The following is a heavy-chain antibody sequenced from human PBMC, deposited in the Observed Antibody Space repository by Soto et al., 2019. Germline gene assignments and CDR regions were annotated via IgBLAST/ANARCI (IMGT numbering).Heavy chain of an antibody. CDR3: ARRLFSSTWPAYFDF. V-gene: IGHV4-39*01. Sequence: PSETLSLTCTVSGGSISSSGYFWDWIRQPPGKGLEWIGSIYYSGSTYYNNPSLKSRVTISVDTSKNQFSLKLNSVTAADTAVYYCARRLFSSTWPAYFDFWGQGTLVTVSS. D-gene: IGHD6-13*01. CDR2: IYYSGST. J-gene: IGHJ4*02. CDR1: GGSISSSGYF.